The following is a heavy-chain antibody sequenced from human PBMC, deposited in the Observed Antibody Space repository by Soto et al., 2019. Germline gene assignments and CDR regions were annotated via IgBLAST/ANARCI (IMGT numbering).Heavy chain of an antibody. CDR1: GYTFTSYY. V-gene: IGHV1-46*01. Sequence: QVQLVQSGAEVKKPGASVKVSCKASGYTFTSYYMHWVRQAPGQGLEWMGIINPSGGSTSYAQKFQGRVTMTRDTSTSTVYMELSSLRSEDTAVYYCARQDCSSTSCYGAPPYYYYYGMDVWGQGTTVTVSS. D-gene: IGHD2-2*01. J-gene: IGHJ6*02. CDR3: ARQDCSSTSCYGAPPYYYYYGMDV. CDR2: INPSGGST.